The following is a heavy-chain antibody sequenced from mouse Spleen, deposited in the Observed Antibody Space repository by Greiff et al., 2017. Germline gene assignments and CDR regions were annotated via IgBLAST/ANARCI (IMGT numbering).Heavy chain of an antibody. V-gene: IGHV1-26*01. CDR3: ARSPRPLSYFDY. Sequence: VQLQQSGPELVKPGASVKISCKASGYTFTDYYMNWVKQSHGKSLEWIGDINPNNGGTSYNQKFKGKATLTVDKSSSTAYMELRSLTSEDSAVYYCARSPRPLSYFDYWGQGTTLTVSS. J-gene: IGHJ2*01. CDR2: INPNNGGT. D-gene: IGHD2-3*01. CDR1: GYTFTDYY.